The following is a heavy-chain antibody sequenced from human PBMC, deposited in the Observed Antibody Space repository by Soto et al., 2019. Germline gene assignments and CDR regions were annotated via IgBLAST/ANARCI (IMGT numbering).Heavy chain of an antibody. V-gene: IGHV3-74*01. D-gene: IGHD2-15*01. CDR1: GFTFSSYW. CDR2: INSDGSST. Sequence: EVQLVESGGGLVQPGGSLRLSCAASGFTFSSYWMHWVRQAPGKGLVWVSRINSDGSSTSYADSVKGRFTISRENANNPLYLQMNSLRAEDTAVYYCVRTSLVVAAATREDYWGQGTLVTVSS. CDR3: VRTSLVVAAATREDY. J-gene: IGHJ4*02.